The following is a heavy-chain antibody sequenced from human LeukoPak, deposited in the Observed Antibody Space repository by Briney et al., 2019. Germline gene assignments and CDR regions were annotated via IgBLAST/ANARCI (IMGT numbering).Heavy chain of an antibody. Sequence: GGSLRLCCAVSGFTLTNHGVSWVRQAPGKGLEWVSIITGTGGRYYGDSVKGRFILSRDNSKNTVYMQMSSLRAEDTATYYCAKDYCRDGNCPFPFLDSWGQGTLVTVSS. D-gene: IGHD2-15*01. CDR1: GFTLTNHG. J-gene: IGHJ4*02. CDR2: ITGTGGR. CDR3: AKDYCRDGNCPFPFLDS. V-gene: IGHV3-23*01.